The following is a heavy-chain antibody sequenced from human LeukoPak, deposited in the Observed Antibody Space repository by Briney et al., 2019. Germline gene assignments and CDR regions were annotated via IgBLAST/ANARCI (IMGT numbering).Heavy chain of an antibody. Sequence: GGSLRLSCAASGFTFSTYAMHWVRQAPGKGLEWVAVISYDGSNKYYADSVKGRFTISRDNSKNTLYLQMNSLRAEDTAVYYCAKDRTMVRGVIGYFDYWGQGTLVTVSS. D-gene: IGHD3-10*01. J-gene: IGHJ4*02. V-gene: IGHV3-30*04. CDR2: ISYDGSNK. CDR3: AKDRTMVRGVIGYFDY. CDR1: GFTFSTYA.